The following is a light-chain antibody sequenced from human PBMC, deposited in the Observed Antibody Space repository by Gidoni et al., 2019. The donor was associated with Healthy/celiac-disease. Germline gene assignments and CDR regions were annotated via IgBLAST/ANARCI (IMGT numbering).Light chain of an antibody. CDR3: QSYDSSLSGSV. Sequence: QSVLPPPPSVSGAPGQRVPISCTGSRSNIGAGYDVHWYPQLPGTAPNILLSGNSNRPSGVPDRFSGSKSGTSASLAITGLQAEDEADYYCQSYDSSLSGSVFGGGTKLTVL. V-gene: IGLV1-40*01. CDR2: GNS. CDR1: RSNIGAGYD. J-gene: IGLJ3*02.